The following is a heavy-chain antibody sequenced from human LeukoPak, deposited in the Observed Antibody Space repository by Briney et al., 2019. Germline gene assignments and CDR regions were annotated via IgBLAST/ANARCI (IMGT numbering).Heavy chain of an antibody. Sequence: PSETLSLTCAVYGGSFSGYYWSWIRQPPGKGLEWIGEINHSGSTNYNPSLKSRVTISVDTSKNQFSLKLSSVTAADTAVYYCARHNGLLWFGELPFDYWGQGTLVTVSS. J-gene: IGHJ4*02. CDR1: GGSFSGYY. D-gene: IGHD3-10*01. CDR3: ARHNGLLWFGELPFDY. CDR2: INHSGST. V-gene: IGHV4-34*01.